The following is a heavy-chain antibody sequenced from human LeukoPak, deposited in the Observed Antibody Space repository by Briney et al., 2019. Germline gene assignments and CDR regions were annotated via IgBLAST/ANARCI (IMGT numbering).Heavy chain of an antibody. CDR2: IRFDGSTK. V-gene: IGHV3-30*02. Sequence: GGSLRLSCATSGFTFSNYGMHWVRQAPGKGLEWVAFIRFDGSTKYYADSVKGRFTISRDNSKNTLYLQMNSLRAEDTAVYYCAKDTSSSWYYYYYYMDVWGKGTTVTISS. CDR1: GFTFSNYG. CDR3: AKDTSSSWYYYYYYMDV. D-gene: IGHD6-13*01. J-gene: IGHJ6*03.